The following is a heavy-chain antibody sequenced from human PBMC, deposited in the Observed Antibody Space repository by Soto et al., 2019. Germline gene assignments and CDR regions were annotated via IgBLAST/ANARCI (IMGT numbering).Heavy chain of an antibody. V-gene: IGHV3-30-3*01. CDR3: ASDYYDTSGYTIYYYYGMDV. Sequence: QVQLVESGGGVVQPGRSLRLSCAASGFSFSTYAMHWVRQAPGKGLEWVAVISHDGTNKYYAESVKGRFTISRDNSKNTLYLQMNSLRAEDSSVYYCASDYYDTSGYTIYYYYGMDVWGQGTSVTVSS. J-gene: IGHJ6*02. CDR2: ISHDGTNK. CDR1: GFSFSTYA. D-gene: IGHD3-22*01.